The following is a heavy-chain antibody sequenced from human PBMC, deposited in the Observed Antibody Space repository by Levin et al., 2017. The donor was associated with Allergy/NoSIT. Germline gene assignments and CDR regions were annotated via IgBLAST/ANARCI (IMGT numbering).Heavy chain of an antibody. Sequence: GGSLRLSCAASGFTFSSYSMNWVRQAPGKGLEWVSSISSSSSYIYYADSVKGRFTISRDNAKNSLYLQMNSLRAEDTAVYYCARDSYDILTGYYRAGNTYFDYWGQGTLVTVSS. CDR1: GFTFSSYS. CDR2: ISSSSSYI. CDR3: ARDSYDILTGYYRAGNTYFDY. D-gene: IGHD3-9*01. V-gene: IGHV3-21*01. J-gene: IGHJ4*02.